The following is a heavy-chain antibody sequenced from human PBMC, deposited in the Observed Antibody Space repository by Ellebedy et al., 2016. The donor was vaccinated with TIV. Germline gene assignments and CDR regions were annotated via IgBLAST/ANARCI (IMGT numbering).Heavy chain of an antibody. CDR2: IWYDGSNT. CDR3: ARRRRELELPDY. Sequence: PGGSLRLSCAASGFTFSSYGMHWVRQAPGKGLEWVAVIWYDGSNTYYRESVKGRFTISRDNSKNTLYLQMNSLRAEDTAVYYCARRRRELELPDYWGQGTLVTVSS. J-gene: IGHJ4*02. CDR1: GFTFSSYG. D-gene: IGHD1-7*01. V-gene: IGHV3-33*01.